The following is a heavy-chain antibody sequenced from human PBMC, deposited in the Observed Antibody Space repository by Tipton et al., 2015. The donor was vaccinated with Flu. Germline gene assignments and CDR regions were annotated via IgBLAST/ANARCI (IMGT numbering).Heavy chain of an antibody. V-gene: IGHV3-48*03. Sequence: CAASGSTFSSYEMNWVRQAPGKGLEWVSYISSSGSTIYYADSVKGRFTISRDNAKNSLYLQMNSLRAEDTAVYYCARDPYDSSGYYFGAFEIWGQGTMVTVSS. CDR2: ISSSGSTI. CDR3: ARDPYDSSGYYFGAFEI. CDR1: GSTFSSYE. J-gene: IGHJ3*02. D-gene: IGHD3-22*01.